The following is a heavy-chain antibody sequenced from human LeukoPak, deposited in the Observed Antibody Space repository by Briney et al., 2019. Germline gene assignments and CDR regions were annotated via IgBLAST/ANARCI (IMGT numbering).Heavy chain of an antibody. V-gene: IGHV3-74*01. D-gene: IGHD5-12*01. J-gene: IGHJ5*02. CDR1: GFTFSSYW. CDR2: INSDGSST. Sequence: PGGSLRLSCAASGFTFSSYWMHWVRQAPGTGLVWVSRINSDGSSTSYADSVKGRFTISRDNAKNTLYLQMNSLRAEDTAVYYCARAQVGVATIYWFDPWGQGTLVTVSS. CDR3: ARAQVGVATIYWFDP.